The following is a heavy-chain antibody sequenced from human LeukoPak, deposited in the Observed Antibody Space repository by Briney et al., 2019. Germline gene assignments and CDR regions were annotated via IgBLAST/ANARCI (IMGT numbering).Heavy chain of an antibody. V-gene: IGHV1-69*05. CDR3: ARRAGSLISRYYYDSTVTFFDY. J-gene: IGHJ4*02. CDR2: IIPIFGTA. CDR1: GGTFSSYA. D-gene: IGHD3-22*01. Sequence: SVKVSCKASGGTFSSYAISWVRQAPGQGLEWMGGIIPIFGTANYAQKFQGRVTITTDESTSTAYMELSSLRSEDTAVYYCARRAGSLISRYYYDSTVTFFDYWGQGTLVTVSS.